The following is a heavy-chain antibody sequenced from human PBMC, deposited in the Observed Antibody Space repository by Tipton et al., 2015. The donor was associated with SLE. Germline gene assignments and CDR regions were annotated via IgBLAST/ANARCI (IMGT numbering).Heavy chain of an antibody. CDR1: GYSFTSYW. J-gene: IGHJ4*02. CDR3: ARGGYDFWGAKDRYYFDY. D-gene: IGHD3-3*01. Sequence: QSGAEVKKPGESLKISCKGSGYSFTSYWIGWVRQMPGKGLEWMGIIYPGDSDTRYSPSFQGQVTISADKSISTAYLQWSSLKASDTAMYYCARGGYDFWGAKDRYYFDYWGQGTLVTVSS. V-gene: IGHV5-51*03. CDR2: IYPGDSDT.